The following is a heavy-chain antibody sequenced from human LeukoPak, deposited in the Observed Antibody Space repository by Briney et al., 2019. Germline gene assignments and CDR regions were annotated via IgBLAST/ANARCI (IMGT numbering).Heavy chain of an antibody. Sequence: SETLSLTCTASGGSISSDYWSWIRQPPGKGLEWIGNIYDSASTNYNPSLKSRVTISVDTSKNQRSLKLSSVTAADTAVYYCARQSISGSSLSYFDYWGQGTLVNVSS. V-gene: IGHV4-59*01. CDR1: GGSISSDY. D-gene: IGHD3-22*01. CDR3: ARQSISGSSLSYFDY. CDR2: IYDSAST. J-gene: IGHJ4*02.